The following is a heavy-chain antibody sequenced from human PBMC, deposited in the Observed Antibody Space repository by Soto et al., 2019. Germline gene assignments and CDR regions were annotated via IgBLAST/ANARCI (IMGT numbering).Heavy chain of an antibody. CDR3: AKVGTTYYYGSGSLQSHDY. D-gene: IGHD3-10*01. CDR2: ISGSGGST. CDR1: GFTFSSYA. Sequence: EVPLLESGGGLVQPGGSLRLSCAASGFTFSSYAMSWVRQAPGKGLEWVSAISGSGGSTYYADSVKGRFTISRDNSKNTRYLEMNGLRAEDTAVYYCAKVGTTYYYGSGSLQSHDYWGQGTLVTVSS. V-gene: IGHV3-23*01. J-gene: IGHJ4*02.